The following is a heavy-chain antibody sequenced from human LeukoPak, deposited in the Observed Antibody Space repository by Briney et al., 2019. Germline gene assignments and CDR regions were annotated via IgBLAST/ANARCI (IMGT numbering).Heavy chain of an antibody. CDR3: AKDRAALPVTTYNFDF. V-gene: IGHV3-23*01. CDR1: GFTFSSYA. D-gene: IGHD2-2*01. Sequence: PGGSLRLSCAASGFTFSSYAMTWVRQAPGKGLEWLSVISGSGGRTHYADSVRGRFTISRDNSKNTLYLQMNNLRAEDTAVYYCAKDRAALPVTTYNFDFWGQGTLVTVSS. J-gene: IGHJ4*02. CDR2: ISGSGGRT.